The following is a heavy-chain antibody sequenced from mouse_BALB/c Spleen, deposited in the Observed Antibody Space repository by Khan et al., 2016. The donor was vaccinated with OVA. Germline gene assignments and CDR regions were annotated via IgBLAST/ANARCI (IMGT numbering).Heavy chain of an antibody. CDR1: GFSLTNYG. V-gene: IGHV2-6-1*01. J-gene: IGHJ4*01. CDR2: IWNDGST. D-gene: IGHD2-10*01. CDR3: ARQPYYHYNIMDY. Sequence: VQLQESGPGLAAPSQSLSITCTISGFSLTNYGVHWVRQPPGKGLEWLAVIWNDGSTTYNSALQSRLTITKDNSQSQVFVKMNSLQTDDTAIYFCARQPYYHYNIMDYWGQGTSVTVSS.